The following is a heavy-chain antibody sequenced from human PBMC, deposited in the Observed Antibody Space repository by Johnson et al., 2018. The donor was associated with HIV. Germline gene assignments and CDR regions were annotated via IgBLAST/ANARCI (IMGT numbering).Heavy chain of an antibody. CDR1: GFTFNSYG. CDR3: AKDLFTEREDDVFDI. Sequence: QEQLVESGGGVVQPGRSLRLSCAASGFTFNSYGMHWVRQAPGKGLEWVALIWYDGSNKYYADSVKGRFTIARDNSKNTLYLQMNTLRVEDTAIYYCAKDLFTEREDDVFDIWGQGTMVTVSS. CDR2: IWYDGSNK. V-gene: IGHV3-33*06. D-gene: IGHD1-26*01. J-gene: IGHJ3*02.